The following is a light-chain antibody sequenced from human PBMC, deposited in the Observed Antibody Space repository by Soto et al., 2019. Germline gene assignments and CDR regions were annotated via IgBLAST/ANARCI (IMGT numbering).Light chain of an antibody. J-gene: IGKJ4*01. Sequence: EVVLTQSPATLSSSLGERATLSSTASQSVCSHLAWYQQKPGQPPRLLIYDASNRPTGIPARFSGIGSGTDFTLSISTLEPEDFAVYYCQQHDKWPVTFGGGTKVEFK. CDR3: QQHDKWPVT. CDR1: QSVCSH. V-gene: IGKV3-11*01. CDR2: DAS.